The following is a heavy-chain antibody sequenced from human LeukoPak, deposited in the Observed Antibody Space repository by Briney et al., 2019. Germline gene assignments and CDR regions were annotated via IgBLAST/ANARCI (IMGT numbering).Heavy chain of an antibody. J-gene: IGHJ4*02. V-gene: IGHV5-51*01. Sequence: GESLKISCKGSGYSFSSYWIGWVRQMPGKGLEWMGIIYPGDSRTNYSPSFQGHVTISADKSISTAYLQWSSLKASDTAMYYCARVRLWFGELSLDYWGQGTLVTVSS. D-gene: IGHD3-10*01. CDR1: GYSFSSYW. CDR2: IYPGDSRT. CDR3: ARVRLWFGELSLDY.